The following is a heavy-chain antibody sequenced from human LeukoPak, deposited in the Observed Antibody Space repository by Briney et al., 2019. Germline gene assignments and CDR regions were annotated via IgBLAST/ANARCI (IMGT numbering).Heavy chain of an antibody. J-gene: IGHJ5*02. V-gene: IGHV4-59*01. Sequence: PSETLSLTCTVSGGSISSYYWSWIRQPPGKGLEWIGYIYYSGSTNYNPSLKSRVTISVDTSKNQFSLKLSSVTAADTAVYYCAREVLEEYSSGWYLGGSRGLNWFDPWGQGTLVTVSS. CDR1: GGSISSYY. CDR3: AREVLEEYSSGWYLGGSRGLNWFDP. D-gene: IGHD6-19*01. CDR2: IYYSGST.